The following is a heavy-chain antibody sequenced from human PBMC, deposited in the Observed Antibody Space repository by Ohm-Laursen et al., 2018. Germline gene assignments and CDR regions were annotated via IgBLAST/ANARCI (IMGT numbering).Heavy chain of an antibody. CDR3: ARDRVVRGVTLYYYAMDV. CDR2: IDPKSGDT. V-gene: IGHV1-2*02. D-gene: IGHD3-10*01. J-gene: IGHJ6*02. CDR1: GYTFTGYY. Sequence: SVKVSCKASGYTFTGYYMHWVRQAPGQGLEWMGWIDPKSGDTDYAQKLQGRVTMTRDTSISTAYMELTRLTSDDTAVYYCARDRVVRGVTLYYYAMDVWGQGTTVTVSS.